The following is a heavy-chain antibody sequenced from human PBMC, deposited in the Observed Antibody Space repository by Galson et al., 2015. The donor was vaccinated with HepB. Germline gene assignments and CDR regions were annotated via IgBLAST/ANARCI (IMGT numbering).Heavy chain of an antibody. CDR1: GGTFSTYA. D-gene: IGHD2-8*02. CDR2: IIPIFGTA. Sequence: SVRVSCKASGGTFSTYAISWVRQAPGQGLEWMGGIIPIFGTANYAQKFQGRVTITADESTSTAYMELSSLRSEDTAVYYWARGRRVYCTGGVCNRGGGLVAANYYYYMDVWGKGTTVTVSS. CDR3: ARGRRVYCTGGVCNRGGGLVAANYYYYMDV. V-gene: IGHV1-69*01. J-gene: IGHJ6*03.